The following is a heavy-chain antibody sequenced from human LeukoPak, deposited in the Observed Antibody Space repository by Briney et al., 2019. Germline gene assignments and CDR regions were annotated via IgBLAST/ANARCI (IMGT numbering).Heavy chain of an antibody. Sequence: GGSLRLSCAASGFTFSSYSMNWVRQAPGKGLEWVSYISSSSGTIYYADSVKGRFTISRGNAKNSLYLQMNSLRAEDTAVFYCGRNRGYTYGPLDYWGQGTLVTVSS. CDR3: GRNRGYTYGPLDY. CDR2: ISSSSGTI. V-gene: IGHV3-48*01. D-gene: IGHD5-18*01. J-gene: IGHJ4*02. CDR1: GFTFSSYS.